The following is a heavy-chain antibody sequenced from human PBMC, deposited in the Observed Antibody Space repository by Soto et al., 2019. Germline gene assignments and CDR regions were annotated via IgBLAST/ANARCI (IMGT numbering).Heavy chain of an antibody. V-gene: IGHV5-51*01. Sequence: GESLKISCRGSGYTFTSYWIAWVRQMPGKGLEWLGIIYPDDSDTRYSPSFQGRVTISADKSINTAYLQWRSLTASDTAMYYCARRGSTEGMYFYGMAVWGQGTSVTVCS. CDR1: GYTFTSYW. D-gene: IGHD2-2*01. J-gene: IGHJ6*02. CDR3: ARRGSTEGMYFYGMAV. CDR2: IYPDDSDT.